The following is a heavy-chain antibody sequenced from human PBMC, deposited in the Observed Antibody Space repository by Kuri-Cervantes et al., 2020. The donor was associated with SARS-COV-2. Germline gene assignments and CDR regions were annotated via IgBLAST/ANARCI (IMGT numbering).Heavy chain of an antibody. Sequence: GGSLRLSCAASGFSFRNYGMHWVRQAPDKGLEWVAGIWYDGSNENYADSVKGRFTISRDNAKNSLYLQMNSLRAEDTAVYYCARGGYGSGRLTPYYYYGMDVWGQGTTVTVSS. D-gene: IGHD3-10*01. V-gene: IGHV3-33*01. CDR1: GFSFRNYG. CDR2: IWYDGSNE. J-gene: IGHJ6*02. CDR3: ARGGYGSGRLTPYYYYGMDV.